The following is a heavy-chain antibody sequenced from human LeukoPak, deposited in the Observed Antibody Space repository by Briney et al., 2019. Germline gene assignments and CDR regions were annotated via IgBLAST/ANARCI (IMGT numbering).Heavy chain of an antibody. CDR3: ARDFRRLSIAAEMQADAFDI. V-gene: IGHV1-18*01. CDR1: GYTFTSYG. CDR2: ISAYNGNT. D-gene: IGHD6-13*01. J-gene: IGHJ3*02. Sequence: ASVKVSCKASGYTFTSYGISWVRQAPGQGLEWMGWISAYNGNTNYAQKLQGRVTMTTDTSTSTAYMELRSLRSDDTAVYYCARDFRRLSIAAEMQADAFDIWGQGTMVTVSS.